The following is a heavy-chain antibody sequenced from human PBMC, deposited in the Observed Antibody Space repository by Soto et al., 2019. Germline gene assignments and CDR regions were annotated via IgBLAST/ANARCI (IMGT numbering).Heavy chain of an antibody. CDR3: AKDRAVAGTGNWFDP. J-gene: IGHJ5*02. Sequence: LRLSCAASGFTFSSYGIHWVRQSPGKGLEWVAVISYDGSNKYYADSVKGRFTISRDNSKNTLYLQMNSLRAEDTAVYYCAKDRAVAGTGNWFDPWGQGTLVTVSS. CDR1: GFTFSSYG. D-gene: IGHD6-19*01. V-gene: IGHV3-30*18. CDR2: ISYDGSNK.